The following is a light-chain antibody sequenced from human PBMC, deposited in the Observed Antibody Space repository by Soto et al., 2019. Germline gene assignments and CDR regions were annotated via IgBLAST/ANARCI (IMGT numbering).Light chain of an antibody. CDR1: QSIGTW. V-gene: IGKV1-5*01. CDR3: QQYNSYSRA. J-gene: IGKJ1*01. Sequence: DIPMTQSPSTLSASVGDRVTITCRASQSIGTWLAWYQHKPGRAPKLLIYDASTLEGGVPSRFSGSRSGTEFTFTTSSLQPDDFATYYCQQYNSYSRAFGQGTKVEIK. CDR2: DAS.